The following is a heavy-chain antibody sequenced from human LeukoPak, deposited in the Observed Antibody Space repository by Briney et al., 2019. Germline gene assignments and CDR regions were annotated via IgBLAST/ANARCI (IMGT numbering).Heavy chain of an antibody. Sequence: GGSLRLSCAASGFTFSSYSMNWVRQAPGKGLEWVSSISSSSSYIYYADSVKGRFTISRDNAKDSLYLQMNSLRAEDTAVYYCARDGVIFGVVSDAFDIWGQGTMVTVSS. CDR2: ISSSSSYI. J-gene: IGHJ3*02. CDR1: GFTFSSYS. CDR3: ARDGVIFGVVSDAFDI. V-gene: IGHV3-21*01. D-gene: IGHD3-3*01.